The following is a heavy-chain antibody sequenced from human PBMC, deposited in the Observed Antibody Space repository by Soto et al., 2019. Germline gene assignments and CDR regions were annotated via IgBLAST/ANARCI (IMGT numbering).Heavy chain of an antibody. D-gene: IGHD3-3*01. CDR2: ISSSSSYI. V-gene: IGHV3-21*01. J-gene: IGHJ3*02. Sequence: GGSLRLSCAASGFTFSSYSMNWVRQAPGKGLEWVSSISSSSSYIYYADSVKGRFTISRDNAKNSLYLQMNSLRAEDTAVYYCARDRVSEWSPDAFDIWGQGTMVTVSS. CDR1: GFTFSSYS. CDR3: ARDRVSEWSPDAFDI.